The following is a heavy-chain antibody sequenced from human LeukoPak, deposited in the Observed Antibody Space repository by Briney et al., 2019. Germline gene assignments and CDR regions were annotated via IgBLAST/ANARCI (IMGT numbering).Heavy chain of an antibody. CDR1: GYTFTSYA. V-gene: IGHV7-4-1*02. CDR2: INTNTGNP. J-gene: IGHJ4*02. Sequence: ASVKVSCKASGYTFTSYAMNWVRQAPGQGLEWMGWINTNTGNPTYAQGFTGRFVFSLDTSVSTAYLQISGLKAEDTAVYYCAREKWFGELTLPPFDYWGQGTLVTVSS. D-gene: IGHD3-10*01. CDR3: AREKWFGELTLPPFDY.